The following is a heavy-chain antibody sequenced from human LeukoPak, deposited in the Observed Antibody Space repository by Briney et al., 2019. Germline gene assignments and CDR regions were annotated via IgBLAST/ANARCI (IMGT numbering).Heavy chain of an antibody. J-gene: IGHJ5*02. CDR1: GGSFSGYY. V-gene: IGHV4-34*01. CDR3: ARSPRYSSSWRGAAGNWFDP. Sequence: SETLSLTCAVCGGSFSGYYWSWIRQPPGKGLEWIGEINHSGSTNYNPSLKSRVTISVDTSKNQFSLKLSSVTAADTAVYYCARSPRYSSSWRGAAGNWFDPWGQGTLVTVSS. D-gene: IGHD6-13*01. CDR2: INHSGST.